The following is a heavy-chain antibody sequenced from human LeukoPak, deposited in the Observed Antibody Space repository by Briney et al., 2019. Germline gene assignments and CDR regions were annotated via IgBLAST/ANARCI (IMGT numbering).Heavy chain of an antibody. CDR2: IYYSGST. CDR1: GGSISSYY. CDR3: ARGGSGWWGGFDY. Sequence: SETLSLTCTVSGGSISSYYWSWIRQPPGKGLEWIGYIYYSGSTNYNPSLKSRVTISVDTSKNQFSLKLSSVTAADPAVYYCARGGSGWWGGFDYWGQGTLVTVSS. D-gene: IGHD6-19*01. V-gene: IGHV4-59*01. J-gene: IGHJ4*02.